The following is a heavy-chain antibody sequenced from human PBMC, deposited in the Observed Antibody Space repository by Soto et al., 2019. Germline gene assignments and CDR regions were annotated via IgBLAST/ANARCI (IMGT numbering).Heavy chain of an antibody. Sequence: EVQLVQSGGGLVKPGGSLRLSCAASGFTFDTYNMNWVRQTPGQGLEWVSSIGSSSSFIYYSASVRGRFSVSRDNAKNWLYLQMSSLRAEDTAVYYCARIISGSTGPYYYYAMDVWGQGTAVTVSS. CDR2: IGSSSSFI. CDR3: ARIISGSTGPYYYYAMDV. J-gene: IGHJ6*02. D-gene: IGHD1-26*01. V-gene: IGHV3-21*02. CDR1: GFTFDTYN.